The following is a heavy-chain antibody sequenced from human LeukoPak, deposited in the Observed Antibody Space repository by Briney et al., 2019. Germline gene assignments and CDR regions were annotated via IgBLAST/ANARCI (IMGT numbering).Heavy chain of an antibody. J-gene: IGHJ4*02. D-gene: IGHD6-13*01. CDR2: IIPNSGGT. V-gene: IGHV1-2*02. Sequence: ASVKVSCKASGGTFSSYAISWVRQAPGQGLEWMGGIIPNSGGTNYAQKFQGRVTMTRDTSISTAYMELSSLRAEDTAVYYCARDGGSSWYFDYWGQGTLATVSS. CDR3: ARDGGSSWYFDY. CDR1: GGTFSSYA.